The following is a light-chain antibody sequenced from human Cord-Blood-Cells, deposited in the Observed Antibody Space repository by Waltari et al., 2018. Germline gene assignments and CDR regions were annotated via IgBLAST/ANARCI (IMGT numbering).Light chain of an antibody. CDR2: GAS. J-gene: IGKJ1*01. CDR3: QQYNNWPSWT. V-gene: IGKV3-15*01. CDR1: QRVSSN. Sequence: EIVMTQSPATLSVSPGERATLSCRASQRVSSNLAWYQQKPGQAPRLLIYGASTRATGIPARLSGSGSGTEFTLNISGLQSEDFAVDYCQQYNNWPSWTFGQGSKVEIK.